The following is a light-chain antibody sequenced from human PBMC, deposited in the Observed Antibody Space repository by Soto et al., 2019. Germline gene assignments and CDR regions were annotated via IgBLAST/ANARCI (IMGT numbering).Light chain of an antibody. CDR3: QSYDSSLNGLM. J-gene: IGLJ3*02. V-gene: IGLV1-40*01. CDR1: NSNIGADYV. Sequence: QSVLTQPPSVSGAPGQRVTISCTGSNSNIGADYVVNWKQHFPGTAPKLLIYFNTDRPSGVPDRFSGSKSGSSASLAIAGLQPEDEADYYCQSYDSSLNGLMFGLGTKLTVL. CDR2: FNT.